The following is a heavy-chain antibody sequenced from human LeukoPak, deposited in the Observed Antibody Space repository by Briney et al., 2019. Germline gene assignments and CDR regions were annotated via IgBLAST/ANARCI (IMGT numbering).Heavy chain of an antibody. CDR1: GFTFSGYW. Sequence: GGTLRLSCAASGFTFSGYWRSWVRQAPGKGLECVANIKQGGSEKYYVDSVKGRFTISRDNAKNSLHLQMNSLRAEHTALYSRATAQGADYWGQAILVTVSS. J-gene: IGHJ4*02. D-gene: IGHD1-26*01. CDR2: IKQGGSEK. V-gene: IGHV3-7*01. CDR3: ATAQGADY.